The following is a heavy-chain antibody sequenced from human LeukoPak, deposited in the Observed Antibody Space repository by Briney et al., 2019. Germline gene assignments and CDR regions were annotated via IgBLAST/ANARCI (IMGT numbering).Heavy chain of an antibody. D-gene: IGHD1-14*01. CDR3: AKDSYNPSGIFDY. V-gene: IGHV3-30*18. J-gene: IGHJ4*02. CDR2: ISHDEKKK. Sequence: GRSLRLSSAASGFTFSNYGIHWVRQAPGKGLEWVALISHDEKKKYYADSVKGRFTISRDNSKNTVYLQMNSLRPEDTGAHYCAKDSYNPSGIFDYWGQGTLVTVSS. CDR1: GFTFSNYG.